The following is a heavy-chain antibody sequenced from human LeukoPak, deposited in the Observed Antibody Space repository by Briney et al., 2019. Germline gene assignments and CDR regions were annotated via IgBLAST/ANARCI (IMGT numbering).Heavy chain of an antibody. CDR3: ARGYGWYSYFDY. J-gene: IGHJ4*02. V-gene: IGHV4-34*01. CDR2: INHSGST. D-gene: IGHD6-19*01. Sequence: SETLSLTCAVYGGSFSGYYWSWIRQPPGKGLEWIGEINHSGSTNYNPSLKSRVTTSVDTSKNQFSLKLSSVTAADTAVYYCARGYGWYSYFDYWGQGTLGTVSS. CDR1: GGSFSGYY.